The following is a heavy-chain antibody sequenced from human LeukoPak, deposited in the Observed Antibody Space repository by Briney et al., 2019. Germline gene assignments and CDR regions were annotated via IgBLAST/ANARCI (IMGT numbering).Heavy chain of an antibody. Sequence: KTSETLSLTCTVSGGSISNYYWSWIRQPAGKGLEWIGRKYARGSSNYNPPVQSRVTMSVDTSKNQFSLKLRSVTAADTAVYYCARGRYCSADICTGGDSFDIWGQGIMVSVSP. V-gene: IGHV4-4*07. CDR2: KYARGSS. J-gene: IGHJ3*02. CDR1: GGSISNYY. D-gene: IGHD2-15*01. CDR3: ARGRYCSADICTGGDSFDI.